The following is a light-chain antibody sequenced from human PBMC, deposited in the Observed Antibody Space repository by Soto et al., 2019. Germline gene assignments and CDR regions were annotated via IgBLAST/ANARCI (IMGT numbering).Light chain of an antibody. Sequence: DIQMTQSPSSVSASVGDRVNITCRASQAISTWLAWYQQKPGKAPKLLIYAASNLQTGDPSRFSGSGSGTDFTLTISSLQPEDFATYYCQQANSFPRTFGQGTKVEIK. CDR2: AAS. V-gene: IGKV1D-12*01. J-gene: IGKJ1*01. CDR3: QQANSFPRT. CDR1: QAISTW.